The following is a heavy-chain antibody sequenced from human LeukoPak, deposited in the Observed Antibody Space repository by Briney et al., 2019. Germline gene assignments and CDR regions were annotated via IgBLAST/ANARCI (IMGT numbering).Heavy chain of an antibody. CDR1: GGSIGSYY. Sequence: SETLSLTCTVSGGSIGSYYWSWIRQPPGKGLEWIGYIYYSGSTNYNPSLKSRVTISVDTSKNQFSLKLSSVTAADTAVYYCARSYSRETGLNWFDPWGQGTLVTVSS. D-gene: IGHD3-10*01. CDR3: ARSYSRETGLNWFDP. CDR2: IYYSGST. V-gene: IGHV4-59*01. J-gene: IGHJ5*02.